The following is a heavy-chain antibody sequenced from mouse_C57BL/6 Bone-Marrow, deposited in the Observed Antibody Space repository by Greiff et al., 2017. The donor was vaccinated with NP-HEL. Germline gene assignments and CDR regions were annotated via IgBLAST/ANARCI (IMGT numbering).Heavy chain of an antibody. CDR1: GYTFTSYT. J-gene: IGHJ4*01. Sequence: QVQLKQSGAELARPGASVKMSCKASGYTFTSYTMHWVKQRPGQGLEWIGYINPSSGYTKYNQKFKDKATLTADKSSSTAYMQLSSLTSEDSAVYYCARSVYGNYDAMDYWGQGTSVTVSS. CDR3: ARSVYGNYDAMDY. D-gene: IGHD2-1*01. CDR2: INPSSGYT. V-gene: IGHV1-4*01.